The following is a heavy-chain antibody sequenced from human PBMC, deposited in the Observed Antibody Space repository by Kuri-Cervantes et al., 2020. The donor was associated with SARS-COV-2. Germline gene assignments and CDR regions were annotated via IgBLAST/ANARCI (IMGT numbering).Heavy chain of an antibody. D-gene: IGHD2-2*01. J-gene: IGHJ4*02. CDR3: ARAYCSSTSFQLDY. CDR2: ISYDGSNK. V-gene: IGHV3-30-3*01. Sequence: GESLKISCAASGFNFSSYAMHWVRQAPGKGLEWVAVISYDGSNKYYADSVKGRFTISRDNSKNTLYLQMNSLRAEDTAVYYCARAYCSSTSFQLDYWGQGTLVTVSS. CDR1: GFNFSSYA.